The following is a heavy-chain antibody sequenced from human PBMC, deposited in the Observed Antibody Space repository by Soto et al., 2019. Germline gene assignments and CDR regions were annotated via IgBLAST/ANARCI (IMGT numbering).Heavy chain of an antibody. CDR2: VHYSGST. D-gene: IGHD6-13*01. J-gene: IGHJ5*02. V-gene: IGHV4-38-2*01. CDR3: ARVDNIVAVKWFDP. CDR1: GYSISSGYY. Sequence: PSETRSLTCAVSGYSISSGYYWGWIRQPPGKGLEWIGSVHYSGSTYYNPSLKSRVTISIDTSKNQISLKLTSVTAADTAVYYCARVDNIVAVKWFDPWGQGTLVTVS.